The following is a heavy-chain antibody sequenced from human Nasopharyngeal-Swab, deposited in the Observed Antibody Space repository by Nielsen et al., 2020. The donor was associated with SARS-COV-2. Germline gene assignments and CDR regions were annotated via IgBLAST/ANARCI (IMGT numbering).Heavy chain of an antibody. J-gene: IGHJ5*02. CDR3: ARDVAGADSA. Sequence: GESLKISCTASGFTFSSYWMHWVRQAPGKGLVWVSRIHIDGSSTSYEDSVKGRFTISRDDAKNTLYLQMNNLRAEDTALYYCARDVAGADSAWGQGTLVTVSS. CDR2: IHIDGSST. CDR1: GFTFSSYW. V-gene: IGHV3-74*01. D-gene: IGHD2-21*01.